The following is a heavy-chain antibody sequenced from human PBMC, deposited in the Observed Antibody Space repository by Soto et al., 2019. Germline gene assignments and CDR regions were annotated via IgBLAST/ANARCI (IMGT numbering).Heavy chain of an antibody. D-gene: IGHD3-22*01. V-gene: IGHV1-18*01. J-gene: IGHJ4*02. Sequence: KGAAASVKVSCKASGYTFTSYGISWVRQAPGQGLEWMGWISAYNGNTNYAQKLQGRVTMTTDTSTSTAYMELRSLRSDDTAVYYCARWAWVYDSSGYHYERGPYFDYWGQGTLVT. CDR3: ARWAWVYDSSGYHYERGPYFDY. CDR2: ISAYNGNT. CDR1: GYTFTSYG.